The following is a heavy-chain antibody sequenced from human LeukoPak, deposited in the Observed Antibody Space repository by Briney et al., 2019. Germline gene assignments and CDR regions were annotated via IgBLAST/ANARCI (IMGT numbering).Heavy chain of an antibody. Sequence: EPGGSLRLSCAASGFTFSSYSMNWVRQAPGKGLEWVAVIWYDGSNKYYADSVKGRFTISRDNSKNTLYLQMNSLRAEDTAVYYCARIGNYDPYYYGMDVWGQGTTVTVSS. CDR3: ARIGNYDPYYYGMDV. J-gene: IGHJ6*02. V-gene: IGHV3-33*08. CDR2: IWYDGSNK. CDR1: GFTFSSYS. D-gene: IGHD1-7*01.